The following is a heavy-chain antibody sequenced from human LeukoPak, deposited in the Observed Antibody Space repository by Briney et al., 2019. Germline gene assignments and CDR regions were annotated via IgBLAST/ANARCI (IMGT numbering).Heavy chain of an antibody. CDR3: ARREGGRYTY. V-gene: IGHV4-38-2*02. CDR1: GYSISSGYY. CDR2: IYHSGST. J-gene: IGHJ4*02. D-gene: IGHD3-16*01. Sequence: PSETLSLTCSVSGYSISSGYYWGWIRQPPGKGLEWIGNIYHSGSTYYNPSLKSRVTISVDTSKNQFSLKLSSVTAADTAVYYCARREGGRYTYWGQGTLVTVSS.